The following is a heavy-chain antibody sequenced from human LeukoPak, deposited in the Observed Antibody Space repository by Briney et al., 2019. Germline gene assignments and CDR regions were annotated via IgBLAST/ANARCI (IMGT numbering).Heavy chain of an antibody. J-gene: IGHJ4*02. CDR1: GYTFSDYY. CDR2: INPKTGAT. Sequence: ASVKVSCKASGYTFSDYYIYWVRQGPRQGLGWMGWINPKTGATNYVQKFQGRVTMTRDLSTSTVYMELSSLRSEDTAMYYCARGQPYGDLGYWGQGTLVTVSS. CDR3: ARGQPYGDLGY. D-gene: IGHD4-17*01. V-gene: IGHV1/OR15-1*04.